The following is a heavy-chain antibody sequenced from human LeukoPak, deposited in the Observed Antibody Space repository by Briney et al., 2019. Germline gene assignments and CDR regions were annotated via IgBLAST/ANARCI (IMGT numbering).Heavy chain of an antibody. CDR2: IYYSGST. D-gene: IGHD6-13*01. J-gene: IGHJ4*02. CDR3: ARQGQYDNSWSADY. CDR1: GGSISSSSYY. Sequence: SETPSLTCTVSGGSISSSSYYWGWIRQPPGKGLEWIGSIYYSGSTYYNPSLKSRVTISVDTSKNQFSLKLSSVTAADTAVYYCARQGQYDNSWSADYWGQGTLVTVSS. V-gene: IGHV4-39*01.